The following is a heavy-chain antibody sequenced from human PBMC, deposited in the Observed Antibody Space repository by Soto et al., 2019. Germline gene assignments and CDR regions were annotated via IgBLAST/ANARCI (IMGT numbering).Heavy chain of an antibody. CDR1: GCPISSGGYY. V-gene: IGHV4-31*03. J-gene: IGHJ5*02. CDR2: IYYSGST. CDR3: ARVSSGWYVWFDH. D-gene: IGHD6-19*01. Sequence: PXETLSVTCTVSGCPISSGGYYWSWIRQHPGKGLEWIGYIYYSGSTYYNPSLKSRVTISVDTSKNQFSLKLSSVTAADTAVYYCARVSSGWYVWFDHWGQGTLVTVSS.